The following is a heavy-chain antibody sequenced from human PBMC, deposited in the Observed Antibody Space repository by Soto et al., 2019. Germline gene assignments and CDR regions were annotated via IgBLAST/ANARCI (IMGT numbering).Heavy chain of an antibody. CDR1: SGSISTGNW. Sequence: QVELQESGPRLVKSSGTLSLTCEVSSGSISTGNWWSWVRQPPGKGLEWIGEIHYTGATNYNPSLKSRVTMTIDNSKDQFSLILTSATAADTAVYYCARVFSSGSGWMYYFDFWGQGILVSVSS. J-gene: IGHJ4*02. CDR3: ARVFSSGSGWMYYFDF. D-gene: IGHD6-25*01. CDR2: IHYTGAT. V-gene: IGHV4-4*02.